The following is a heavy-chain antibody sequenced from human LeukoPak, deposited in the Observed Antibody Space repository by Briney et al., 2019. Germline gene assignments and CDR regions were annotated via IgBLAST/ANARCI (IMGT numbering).Heavy chain of an antibody. CDR2: INTNTGNP. CDR1: GYIFTSYA. CDR3: ARALAYCGGDCYGGGAFDI. Sequence: ASVKVSCKASGYIFTSYALNWVRQAPGQGLEWMGWINTNTGNPTYAQGFTGRFVFSLDTSVSTAYLQISSLKAEDTAVYYCARALAYCGGDCYGGGAFDIWGQGTMVTVSS. V-gene: IGHV7-4-1*02. D-gene: IGHD2-21*02. J-gene: IGHJ3*02.